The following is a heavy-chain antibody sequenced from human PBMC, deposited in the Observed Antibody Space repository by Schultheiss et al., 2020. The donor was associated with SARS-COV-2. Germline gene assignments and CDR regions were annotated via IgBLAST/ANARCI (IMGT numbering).Heavy chain of an antibody. CDR3: ARVYCGGDCYSDL. CDR2: IYYSGST. V-gene: IGHV4-31*03. CDR1: GGSISSGGYY. Sequence: SETLSLTCTVSGGSISSGGYYWSWIRQHPGKGLEWIGYIYYSGSTYYNPSLKSRVTISVDTSKNQFSLKLSSVTAADTAVYYCARVYCGGDCYSDLWGRGTLVTVSS. D-gene: IGHD2-21*01. J-gene: IGHJ2*01.